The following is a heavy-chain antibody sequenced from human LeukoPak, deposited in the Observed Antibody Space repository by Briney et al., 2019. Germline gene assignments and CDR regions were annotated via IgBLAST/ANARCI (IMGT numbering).Heavy chain of an antibody. CDR3: ARDRSMTWYFDL. CDR1: GGTFSSYA. CDR2: IIPIFGTA. J-gene: IGHJ2*01. V-gene: IGHV1-69*05. D-gene: IGHD2-8*01. Sequence: GASVKVSCKASGGTFSSYAISWVRQAPGQGLEWMGGIIPIFGTANYAQKFQGRVTITTDESTSTAYMELSSLRSEDTAVYYCARDRSMTWYFDLWGRGTLVTVSS.